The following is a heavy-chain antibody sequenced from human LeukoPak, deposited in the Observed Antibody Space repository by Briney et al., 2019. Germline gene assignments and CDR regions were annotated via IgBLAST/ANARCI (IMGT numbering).Heavy chain of an antibody. CDR3: ASQLDSGSYGFDY. V-gene: IGHV4-4*02. J-gene: IGHJ4*02. CDR2: IYHSGGT. CDR1: GGSISSSNW. Sequence: SGTLSLTCAVSGGSISSSNWWSWVRQPPGKGLEWIGEIYHSGGTNYNPSLKSRVTISVDKSKNQFSLKLSSVTAADTAVYYCASQLDSGSYGFDYWGQGTLVTVSS. D-gene: IGHD3-10*01.